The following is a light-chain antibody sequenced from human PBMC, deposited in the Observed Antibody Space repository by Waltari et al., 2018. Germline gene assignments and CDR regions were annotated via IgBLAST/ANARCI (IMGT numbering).Light chain of an antibody. CDR3: QQYNDWPLT. CDR1: QTVNTE. V-gene: IGKV3-15*01. J-gene: IGKJ4*01. CDR2: GAS. Sequence: EKVMTQSPDTLSVSPGERATLSCRASQTVNTELAWYQQRPGQAPRLLCYGASTRSTGVPARFSGSGSGTEFTLTISSLHSEDFAVYYCQQYNDWPLTFGGGTKVDIK.